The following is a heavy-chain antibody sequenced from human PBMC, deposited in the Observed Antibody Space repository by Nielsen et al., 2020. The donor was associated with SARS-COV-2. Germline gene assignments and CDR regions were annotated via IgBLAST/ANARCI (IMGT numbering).Heavy chain of an antibody. CDR1: GDSISTYY. V-gene: IGHV4-59*01. J-gene: IGHJ4*02. CDR2: IFHSGST. CDR3: AREPGTDSSGYWGP. Sequence: SETLSLTCTVSGDSISTYYWSWMRQPPGKGLEWIGYIFHSGSTKYNPSLKSRVTISVDSSKNQFSLKLSSVTAADTAVYYCAREPGTDSSGYWGPWGQGTLVTVSS. D-gene: IGHD3-22*01.